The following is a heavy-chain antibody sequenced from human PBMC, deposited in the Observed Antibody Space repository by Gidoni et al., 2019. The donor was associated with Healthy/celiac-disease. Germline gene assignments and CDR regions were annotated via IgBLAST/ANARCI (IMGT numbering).Heavy chain of an antibody. Sequence: QVQLQESGAGLVKPSETLLITCTVAGGSISSYYCSWLRQPPGKGLDWIGYIYYSGSTNYNPSLKSRVTISVDTSKTQFSLKLSSVTAADPAVYYCARDALGVTMTYAFDICVQGTMFTVSS. V-gene: IGHV4-59*01. CDR2: IYYSGST. CDR3: ARDALGVTMTYAFDI. J-gene: IGHJ3*02. CDR1: GGSISSYY. D-gene: IGHD3-22*01.